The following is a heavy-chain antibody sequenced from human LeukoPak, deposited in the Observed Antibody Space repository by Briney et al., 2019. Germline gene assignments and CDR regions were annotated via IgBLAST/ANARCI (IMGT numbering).Heavy chain of an antibody. Sequence: GGSLRLFCAASGFTFSNYAMTWVRQAPGKGLEWVSTIGGGPVYYADSVKGRFTISRDDSKNTLFLQMKSLRAEDTAIYYCAKDSYSHNGIFDAFDLWGQGTMVTVSS. CDR2: IGGGPV. D-gene: IGHD2-8*01. V-gene: IGHV3-23*01. J-gene: IGHJ3*01. CDR3: AKDSYSHNGIFDAFDL. CDR1: GFTFSNYA.